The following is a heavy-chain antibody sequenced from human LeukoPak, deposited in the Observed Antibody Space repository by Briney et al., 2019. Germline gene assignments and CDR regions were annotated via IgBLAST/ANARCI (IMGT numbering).Heavy chain of an antibody. D-gene: IGHD4-17*01. CDR2: IYTSGST. CDR1: GGSISSSSYY. Sequence: SETLSLTCTVSGGSISSSSYYWGWIRQPARKGLEWIGRIYTSGSTNYNPSLKSRVTMSVDTSKNQFSLKLSSVTAADTAVYYCAREPVTTRFDLWGRGTLVTVSS. V-gene: IGHV4-61*02. J-gene: IGHJ2*01. CDR3: AREPVTTRFDL.